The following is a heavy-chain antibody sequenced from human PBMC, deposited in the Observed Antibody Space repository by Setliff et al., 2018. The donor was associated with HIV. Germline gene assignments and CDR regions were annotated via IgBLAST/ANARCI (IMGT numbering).Heavy chain of an antibody. D-gene: IGHD3-3*01. CDR2: INPSGDIT. CDR3: ARVAWYYSFWSGLGDAFDI. V-gene: IGHV1-46*01. CDR1: GYTFTSYY. J-gene: IGHJ3*02. Sequence: ASVKVSCKASGYTFTSYYMHWVRQAPGQGLEWMGVINPSGDITTYAQKFQGRVTMTRDTSTSTAYMELRSLRSDDTAVYYCARVAWYYSFWSGLGDAFDIWGQGTMVTVSS.